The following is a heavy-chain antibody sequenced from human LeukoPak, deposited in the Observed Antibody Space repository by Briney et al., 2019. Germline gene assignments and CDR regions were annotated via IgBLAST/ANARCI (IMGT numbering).Heavy chain of an antibody. CDR3: AKDLAHTYGLGAFDI. Sequence: GGSLRLSCAASGFTFTNYAMTWVRQAPGKGLEWVSTISGSGGNTYYAVSEKGRFTISRDNSKNTLYLQMNSLRAEDTAVYYCAKDLAHTYGLGAFDIWGQGTMVTVSS. V-gene: IGHV3-23*01. D-gene: IGHD5-18*01. CDR2: ISGSGGNT. CDR1: GFTFTNYA. J-gene: IGHJ3*02.